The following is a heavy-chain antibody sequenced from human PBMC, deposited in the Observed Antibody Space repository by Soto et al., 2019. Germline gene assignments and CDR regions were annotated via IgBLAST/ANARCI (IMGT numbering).Heavy chain of an antibody. Sequence: PGESLKISCRGSGYSFTSYWIGWVRQMPGKGLEWMGIIYPGDSDTRYSPSFQGQVTISADKSISTAYLQWSSLKASDTAMYYCARHGVAAAGTYYYYGMDVWGQGTTVTVS. CDR3: ARHGVAAAGTYYYYGMDV. D-gene: IGHD6-13*01. CDR2: IYPGDSDT. J-gene: IGHJ6*02. V-gene: IGHV5-51*01. CDR1: GYSFTSYW.